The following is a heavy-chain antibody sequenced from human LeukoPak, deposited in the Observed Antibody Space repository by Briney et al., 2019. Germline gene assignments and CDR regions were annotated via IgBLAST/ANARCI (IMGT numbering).Heavy chain of an antibody. CDR1: GFICGNFA. CDR3: VRGRLLRSTKYFDY. J-gene: IGHJ4*02. Sequence: GVSLRLSCTASGFICGNFAMSWVRQAPGKGLEWVSYIDAGATSTNYADSVWGRFTLSRDNAQNSVDLQMNSLRDEDTAVYYCVRGRLLRSTKYFDYWGQGALVTVSS. D-gene: IGHD2-21*02. CDR2: IDAGATST. V-gene: IGHV3-11*06.